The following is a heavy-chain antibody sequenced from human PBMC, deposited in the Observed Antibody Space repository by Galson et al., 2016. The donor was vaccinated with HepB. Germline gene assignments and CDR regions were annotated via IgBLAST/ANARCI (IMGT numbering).Heavy chain of an antibody. V-gene: IGHV3-30*04. Sequence: LAWVALISSDGNNKYYADSVKGRVTISRDNSKNTLSLEMKSLRAEDTAVYYCARESRLDWYSSAWYGGGYWGQGTLVTVSS. D-gene: IGHD6-19*01. CDR2: ISSDGNNK. J-gene: IGHJ4*02. CDR3: ARESRLDWYSSAWYGGGY.